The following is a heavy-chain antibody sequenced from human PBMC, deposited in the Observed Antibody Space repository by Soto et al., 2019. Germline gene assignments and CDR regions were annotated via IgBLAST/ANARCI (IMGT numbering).Heavy chain of an antibody. CDR2: LMPVFHTT. J-gene: IGHJ6*02. D-gene: IGHD6-25*01. Sequence: QVQLVQSGAEVKKPGSSVKVSCQASGGTFNNFAFTWVRQAPGQGLEWLGGLMPVFHTTNIAQTFQDRITVTADDLTTTVYMEMTSLRYDDTAVYYCATATLSPVSATLYHYGMDVWGQGTTVTVAS. V-gene: IGHV1-69*01. CDR1: GGTFNNFA. CDR3: ATATLSPVSATLYHYGMDV.